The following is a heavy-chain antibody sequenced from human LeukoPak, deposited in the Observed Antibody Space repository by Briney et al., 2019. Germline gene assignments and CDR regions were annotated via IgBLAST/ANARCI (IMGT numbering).Heavy chain of an antibody. CDR1: GFTFSSYA. CDR3: AKGFGGYCSSTSCPSDL. V-gene: IGHV3-23*01. J-gene: IGHJ5*02. Sequence: PGGSLRLSCAASGFTFSSYAMSWVRQAPGKGLEWVAAISCSGGSTYYADSVKGRFTISRDNSKNTLYLQMNSLRAEDTAVYYCAKGFGGYCSSTSCPSDLWGQGPLVTVSS. D-gene: IGHD2-2*01. CDR2: ISCSGGST.